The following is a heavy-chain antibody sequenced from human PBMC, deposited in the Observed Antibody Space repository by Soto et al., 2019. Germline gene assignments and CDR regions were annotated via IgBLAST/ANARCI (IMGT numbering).Heavy chain of an antibody. J-gene: IGHJ3*02. CDR1: GFTFSSYA. Sequence: GGSLRLSCAASGFTFSSYAMHWVRHAPGKGLEWVAVISYDGSNKYYADSVKGRFTISRDNSKNTLYLQMNSLRAEDTAVYYCATTHPDSSDAFDIWGQGTMVTVSS. D-gene: IGHD3-22*01. V-gene: IGHV3-30-3*01. CDR2: ISYDGSNK. CDR3: ATTHPDSSDAFDI.